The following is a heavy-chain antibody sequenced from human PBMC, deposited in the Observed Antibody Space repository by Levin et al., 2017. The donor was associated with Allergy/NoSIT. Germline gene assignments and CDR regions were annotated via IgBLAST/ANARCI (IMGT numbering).Heavy chain of an antibody. D-gene: IGHD3-16*01. CDR1: GFTFTSYG. CDR2: IWSDGSTK. V-gene: IGHV3-33*01. CDR3: ARDTAGYDYALDV. Sequence: PGGSLRLSCAASGFTFTSYGMHWVRQAPGKGLEWVALIWSDGSTKYFADSVKGRVTIARDSSKNTVYLQMNSLRVEDTAVYYCARDTAGYDYALDVWGQWTTVIVSS. J-gene: IGHJ6*02.